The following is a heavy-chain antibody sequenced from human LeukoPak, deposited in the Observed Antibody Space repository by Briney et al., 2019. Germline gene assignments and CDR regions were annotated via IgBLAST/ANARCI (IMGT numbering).Heavy chain of an antibody. V-gene: IGHV1-18*01. CDR2: ISAYNGNT. CDR1: GYTFTSYG. CDR3: ARSREVEQLEYFQH. J-gene: IGHJ1*01. Sequence: ASVKASCKASGYTFTSYGISWVRQAPGQGLEWMGWISAYNGNTNYAQKLQGRVTMTTDTSTSTAYMELRSLRSDDTAVYYCARSREVEQLEYFQHWGQGTLVTVSS. D-gene: IGHD6-6*01.